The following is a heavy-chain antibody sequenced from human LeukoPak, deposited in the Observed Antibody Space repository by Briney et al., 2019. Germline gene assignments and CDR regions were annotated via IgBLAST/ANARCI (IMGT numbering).Heavy chain of an antibody. Sequence: RSETLSLTCTVNGGTISSYYWSWIRQPPGKGLEWIGYIYYSGSANYNPSLKSRVTISVDTSKNQFSLKLSSVTAADTAVYYCARDTPYDCSGYYHDAFDIWGQGTMVTVSS. CDR2: IYYSGSA. D-gene: IGHD3-22*01. CDR1: GGTISSYY. CDR3: ARDTPYDCSGYYHDAFDI. J-gene: IGHJ3*02. V-gene: IGHV4-59*01.